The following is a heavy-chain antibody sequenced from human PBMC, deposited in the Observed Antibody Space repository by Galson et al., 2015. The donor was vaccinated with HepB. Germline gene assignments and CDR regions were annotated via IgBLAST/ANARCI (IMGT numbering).Heavy chain of an antibody. V-gene: IGHV1-69*17. CDR3: ARSITTSGGGRYYYYGMDV. J-gene: IGHJ6*02. Sequence: CKASGGTFSSYAISWVRQAPGQGLEWMGGIIPIFGIANYAQKFQGRVTITADKSTSTAYMELSSLRSEDTAVYYCARSITTSGGGRYYYYGMDVWGQGTTVTVSS. CDR1: GGTFSSYA. D-gene: IGHD3-16*01. CDR2: IIPIFGIA.